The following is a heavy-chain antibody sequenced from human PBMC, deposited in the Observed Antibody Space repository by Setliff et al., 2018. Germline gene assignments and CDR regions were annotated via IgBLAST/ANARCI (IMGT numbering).Heavy chain of an antibody. V-gene: IGHV3-7*01. CDR3: ARRPVAMDC. D-gene: IGHD5-12*01. CDR1: TFTFTKYA. J-gene: IGHJ4*02. CDR2: INQAGSAE. Sequence: GGSLRLSCVASTFTFTKYAMNWVRQAPGKGLEWLASINQAGSAEFYVDSVRGRFTISRDDAKNSLYLQMNSLRAEDTAVYYCARRPVAMDCWGQGTLVTVSS.